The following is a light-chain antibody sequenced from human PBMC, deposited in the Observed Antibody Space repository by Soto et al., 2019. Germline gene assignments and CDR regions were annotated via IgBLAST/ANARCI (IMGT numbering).Light chain of an antibody. J-gene: IGKJ2*01. CDR2: VAS. Sequence: EIVMTQSPATLSVSPGERATLSCRASQSVTSNLAWYQQKPGQAPRLLIYVASTRATGIPARFSGSGSGTEFTLTISSLESEDFAVYYCQQYKNWPYTFGQRTKLEIK. CDR1: QSVTSN. V-gene: IGKV3-15*01. CDR3: QQYKNWPYT.